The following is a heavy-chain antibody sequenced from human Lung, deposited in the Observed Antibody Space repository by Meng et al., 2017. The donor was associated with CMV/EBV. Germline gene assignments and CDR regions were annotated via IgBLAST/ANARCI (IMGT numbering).Heavy chain of an antibody. V-gene: IGHV4-4*02. J-gene: IGHJ4*02. CDR2: IYHSGST. CDR3: ASFPPPGKQWLVTDY. D-gene: IGHD6-19*01. Sequence: QAQPQGPGPGLVKPSGTLSLTCAVSGGSISSSNWWSWVRQPPGKGLEWIGEIYHSGSTNYNPSLKSRVTISVDKSKNQFSLKLSSVTAADTAVYYCASFPPPGKQWLVTDYWGQGTLVTVSS. CDR1: GGSISSSNW.